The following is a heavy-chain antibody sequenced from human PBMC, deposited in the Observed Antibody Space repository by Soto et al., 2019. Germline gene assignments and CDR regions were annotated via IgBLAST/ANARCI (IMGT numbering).Heavy chain of an antibody. CDR3: AREAVFYDSSGPNY. CDR1: GYTFTGYY. V-gene: IGHV1-2*02. CDR2: INPNSGGT. J-gene: IGHJ4*02. D-gene: IGHD3-22*01. Sequence: ASVKVSCKASGYTFTGYYMHWVRQALGQGLEWMGWINPNSGGTNYAQKFQGRVTMTRDTSISTAYMELSRLRSDDTAVYYCAREAVFYDSSGPNYWGQGTLVTVSS.